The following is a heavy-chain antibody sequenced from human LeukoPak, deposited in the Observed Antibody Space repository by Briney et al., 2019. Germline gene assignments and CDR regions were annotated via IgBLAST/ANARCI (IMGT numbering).Heavy chain of an antibody. D-gene: IGHD6-19*01. CDR3: ARVGMSGSDWYGFFQD. Sequence: SETLSLTCSVSGGTISSTSYHWGWIRQPPGKGLEWIGSIYYSGSTYYNPSLKSRVTISVDTSKNQFSLKLSSVTAADTAVYYCARVGMSGSDWYGFFQDWGQGTLVTVSS. CDR2: IYYSGST. CDR1: GGTISSTSYH. J-gene: IGHJ1*01. V-gene: IGHV4-39*07.